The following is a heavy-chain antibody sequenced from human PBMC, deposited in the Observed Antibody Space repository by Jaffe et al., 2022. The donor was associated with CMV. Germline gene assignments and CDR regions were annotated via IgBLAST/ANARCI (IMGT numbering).Heavy chain of an antibody. CDR1: GGSISNYIFY. Sequence: QLQLQESGPGLVKPSETLSLTCTVSGGSISNYIFYWGWVRQPPGKGLEWIGTIYYSGSTYHKSSLKSRVTISVDTSKSQFSLKLTSVTAADTAVYYCARQIVSSGWGDRVHLNFDNWGQGILVTVSS. CDR2: IYYSGST. D-gene: IGHD6-19*01. V-gene: IGHV4-39*01. J-gene: IGHJ4*02. CDR3: ARQIVSSGWGDRVHLNFDN.